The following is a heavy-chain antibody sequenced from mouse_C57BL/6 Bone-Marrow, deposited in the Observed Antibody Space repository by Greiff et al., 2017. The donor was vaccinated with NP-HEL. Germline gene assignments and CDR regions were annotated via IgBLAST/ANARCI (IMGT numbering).Heavy chain of an antibody. CDR3: ARPRTTVVAFYWYFDV. D-gene: IGHD1-1*01. J-gene: IGHJ1*03. V-gene: IGHV4-1*01. Sequence: AAEGIDFSRYWMSWVRRAPGKGLEWIGEINPDSSTINYAPSLKDKFIISRDNAKNTLYLQMSKVRSEDTALYYCARPRTTVVAFYWYFDVWGTGTTVTVSS. CDR1: GIDFSRYW. CDR2: INPDSSTI.